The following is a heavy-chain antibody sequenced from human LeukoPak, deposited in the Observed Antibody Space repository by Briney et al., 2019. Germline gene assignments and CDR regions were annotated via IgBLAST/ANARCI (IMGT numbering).Heavy chain of an antibody. CDR1: GFTFSNYS. CDR3: ARRATTERGHSYGLDY. D-gene: IGHD5-18*01. J-gene: IGHJ4*01. CDR2: ISFSGSYI. Sequence: GGSLRLSYAASGFTFSNYSMNWVRQAPGKGLEWVSSISFSGSYIYYADSLRGRITISRDNTKNSLYLQMNSLRAEDTAVYYCARRATTERGHSYGLDYWGQGTLVTVSS. V-gene: IGHV3-21*01.